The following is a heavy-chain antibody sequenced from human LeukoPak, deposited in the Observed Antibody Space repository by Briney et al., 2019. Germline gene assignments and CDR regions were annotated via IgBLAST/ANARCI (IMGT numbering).Heavy chain of an antibody. CDR3: ANGCSSSGDCYSYHLPFQH. CDR2: ISGRGSST. Sequence: GGSLRLSCAASGFTFSSYAMSWVRQAPGKGLEWVSAISGRGSSTYYADFVKGRFTISRDNSKNTLYLQMNSLRAEDTAVYYCANGCSSSGDCYSYHLPFQHWGQGTLVTVSS. CDR1: GFTFSSYA. D-gene: IGHD2-21*02. J-gene: IGHJ1*01. V-gene: IGHV3-23*01.